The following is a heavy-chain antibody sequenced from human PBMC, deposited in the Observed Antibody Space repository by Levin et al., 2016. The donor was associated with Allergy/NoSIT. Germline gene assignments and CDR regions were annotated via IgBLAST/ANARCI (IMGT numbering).Heavy chain of an antibody. CDR1: GFTFSYHA. CDR3: ARGGAVASANYYFDY. D-gene: IGHD6-19*01. CDR2: ISYDGSDQ. V-gene: IGHV3-30-3*01. Sequence: GESLKISCAASGFTFSYHAMHWVRQAPGKGLEWVAIISYDGSDQNYADSVKDRFILSRDNSNNTLYVQMNNLRPEDTAVYYCARGGAVASANYYFDYWGQGTLVTVSS. J-gene: IGHJ4*02.